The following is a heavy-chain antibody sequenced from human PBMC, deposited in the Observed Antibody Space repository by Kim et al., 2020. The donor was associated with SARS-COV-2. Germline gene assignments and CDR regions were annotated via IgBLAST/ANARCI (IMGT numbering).Heavy chain of an antibody. CDR2: IGTVGDT. Sequence: LSLTCAASGFTFGTYDMHWVRQVTGEGLEWVSAIGTVGDTYYAGSVKGRFTISREDATNSLYLQMNNVRAGDTAVYYCVREQMGYCSGGACELDYWGQGTLVTVSS. V-gene: IGHV3-13*01. D-gene: IGHD2-15*01. CDR3: VREQMGYCSGGACELDY. J-gene: IGHJ4*02. CDR1: GFTFGTYD.